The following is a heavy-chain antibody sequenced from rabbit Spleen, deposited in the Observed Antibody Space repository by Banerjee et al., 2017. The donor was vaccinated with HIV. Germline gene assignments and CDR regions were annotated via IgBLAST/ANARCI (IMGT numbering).Heavy chain of an antibody. Sequence: QEQLEESGGGLVQPEGSLALTCKASGFSFSDKAVMCWVRQAPGKGLEWIACIAGSSSGFTYSATWAKGRFTCSKTSSTTVTLQMTSLTVADTATYFCARDTGTSFSTYGMDLWGQGTLVTVS. CDR2: IAGSSSGFT. CDR3: ARDTGTSFSTYGMDL. J-gene: IGHJ6*01. D-gene: IGHD8-1*01. V-gene: IGHV1S45*01. CDR1: GFSFSDKAV.